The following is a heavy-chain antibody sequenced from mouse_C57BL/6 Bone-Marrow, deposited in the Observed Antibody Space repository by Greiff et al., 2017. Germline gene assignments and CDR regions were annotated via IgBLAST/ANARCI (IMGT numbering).Heavy chain of an antibody. CDR3: TRNRGPYFDY. CDR2: IRNKANNHAT. CDR1: GFTFSDAW. V-gene: IGHV6-6*01. J-gene: IGHJ2*01. Sequence: EVKLVESGGGLVQPGGSMKLSCAASGFTFSDAWMDWVRQSPEKGLEWVAEIRNKANNHATYYAESVKGRFTIARDDSKRSVYLQMSSLRAEDTGIYYCTRNRGPYFDYWGQGTTLTVSS.